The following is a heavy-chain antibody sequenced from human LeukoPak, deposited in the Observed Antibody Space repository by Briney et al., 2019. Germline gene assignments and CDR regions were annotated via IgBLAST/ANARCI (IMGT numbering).Heavy chain of an antibody. CDR2: IYSGGSA. CDR3: ARDFRDYRDYVAYFDS. D-gene: IGHD4-17*01. V-gene: IGHV3-66*01. CDR1: GFTVSSNY. J-gene: IGHJ4*02. Sequence: GGSLRLSCAASGFTVSSNYMSWVRQAPGKGLEWVSVIYSGGSAYYADSVKGRFTISRDNSKNTLYLQMNSLTAEDTAVYYCARDFRDYRDYVAYFDSWGQGTLVIVSS.